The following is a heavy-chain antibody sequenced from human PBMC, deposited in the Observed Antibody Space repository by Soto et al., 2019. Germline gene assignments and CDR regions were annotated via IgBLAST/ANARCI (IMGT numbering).Heavy chain of an antibody. D-gene: IGHD2-15*01. CDR3: AHTFYSCRRNSCYTPPEY. J-gene: IGHJ4*02. Sequence: QITLTESGPTLVKPTQTLTLTCTVSGFSLSATTVGVGWFRQPPGKALEWLALLYWDGDERYNPSLSSRLTVTKHSSKNQVVLTITNMDTEDTATYYCAHTFYSCRRNSCYTPPEYWGQGTLVTVSS. CDR1: GFSLSATTVG. CDR2: LYWDGDE. V-gene: IGHV2-5*02.